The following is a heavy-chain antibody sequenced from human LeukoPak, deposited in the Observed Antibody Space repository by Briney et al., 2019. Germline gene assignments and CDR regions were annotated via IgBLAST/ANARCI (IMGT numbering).Heavy chain of an antibody. J-gene: IGHJ5*02. CDR1: GGTFSSYA. CDR3: AREVDTPRDAYNWFDP. D-gene: IGHD5-18*01. Sequence: ASVKGSCKASGGTFSSYAISWVRQAPGQGLEWMGRIIPIFGTANYAQKFLGRVTITTDESTSTAYMELSSLRSEDTAVYYCAREVDTPRDAYNWFDPWGQGTLVTVSS. CDR2: IIPIFGTA. V-gene: IGHV1-69*05.